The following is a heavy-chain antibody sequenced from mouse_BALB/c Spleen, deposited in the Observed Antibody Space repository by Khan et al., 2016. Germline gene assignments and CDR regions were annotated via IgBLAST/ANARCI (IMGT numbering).Heavy chain of an antibody. J-gene: IGHJ3*01. D-gene: IGHD2-1*01. CDR1: GFNIKDFY. CDR2: IDPENGDS. V-gene: IGHV14-4*02. Sequence: VQLQQPGAELVRSGASVKLSCTASGFNIKDFYMHWVKERPEQGLEWIGWIDPENGDSEYAPKFQGKATMTADTSSNTAYLQLSSLTSEDTVVSYCNAYGNSFAWFLYWGQGTLVTVSA. CDR3: NAYGNSFAWFLY.